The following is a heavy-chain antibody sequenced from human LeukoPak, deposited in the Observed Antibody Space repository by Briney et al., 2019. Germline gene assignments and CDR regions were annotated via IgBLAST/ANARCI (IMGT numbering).Heavy chain of an antibody. V-gene: IGHV4-34*01. J-gene: IGHJ4*02. CDR1: GGSFSGYY. D-gene: IGHD2-15*01. CDR2: INHSGST. CDR3: AREDVVVVAAGYYYDY. Sequence: SETLSLTCAVYGGSFSGYYWSWIRQPPGKGLEWIGEINHSGSTNYNPSLKSRVTISVDTSKNQFSLKLSSVTPAATAVYYCAREDVVVVAAGYYYDYWGQGTLVTVSS.